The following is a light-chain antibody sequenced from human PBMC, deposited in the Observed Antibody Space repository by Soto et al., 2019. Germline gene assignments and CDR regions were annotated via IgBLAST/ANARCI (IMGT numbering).Light chain of an antibody. Sequence: QSVLTQPGSVSGSPGQSITLSCSGTSSDVGGYNYVSWYQQHPGKAPKLMIYDVSSRPSGVSNRFSGSKSGNMASLTISGLQTEDEGDYYCSSYTTTNTLVFGGGTKLTVL. CDR3: SSYTTTNTLV. V-gene: IGLV2-14*03. CDR1: SSDVGGYNY. CDR2: DVS. J-gene: IGLJ2*01.